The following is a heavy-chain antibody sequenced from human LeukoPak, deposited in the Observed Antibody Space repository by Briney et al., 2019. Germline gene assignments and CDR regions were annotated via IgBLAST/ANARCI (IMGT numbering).Heavy chain of an antibody. CDR3: ARDCSSTSYYRGGFDP. CDR2: IKQDGSEN. D-gene: IGHD2-2*02. CDR1: GFTFSSYW. V-gene: IGHV3-7*01. J-gene: IGHJ5*02. Sequence: GGSLRLSCAASGFTFSSYWMSWVRQAPGKGLEWVASIKQDGSENYYVDSVKGRFTISRDNAKNSLYLQMNSLRAEDTAVYYCARDCSSTSYYRGGFDPWGQGTLVTVSS.